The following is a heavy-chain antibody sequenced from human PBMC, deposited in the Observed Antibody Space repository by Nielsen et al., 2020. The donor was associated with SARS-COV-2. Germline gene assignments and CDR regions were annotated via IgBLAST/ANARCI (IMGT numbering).Heavy chain of an antibody. CDR2: ISSSSSYT. J-gene: IGHJ6*02. CDR3: ARDKSSSSSRTNYYYYGMDV. D-gene: IGHD6-6*01. V-gene: IGHV3-11*05. Sequence: GGSLRLSCAASGFTFSGYYMSWIRQAPGKGLEWVSYISSSSSYTNYADSVKGRFTISRDNAKNSLYLQMNSLRAEDTAVYYCARDKSSSSSRTNYYYYGMDVWGQGTTVTVSS. CDR1: GFTFSGYY.